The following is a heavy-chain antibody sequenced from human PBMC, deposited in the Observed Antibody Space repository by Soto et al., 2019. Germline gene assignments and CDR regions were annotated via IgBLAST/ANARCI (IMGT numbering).Heavy chain of an antibody. CDR2: IWYDGSNK. J-gene: IGHJ6*03. Sequence: GGSLRLSCAASGFTFSIYGMHWVRQAPGKGLEWVAVIWYDGSNKYYADSVKGRFTISRDNSKNTLYLQMNSLRAEDTAVYYCARETYDFWSGNLGTYYYYMDVWGKGTTVTVSS. CDR1: GFTFSIYG. V-gene: IGHV3-33*01. D-gene: IGHD3-3*01. CDR3: ARETYDFWSGNLGTYYYYMDV.